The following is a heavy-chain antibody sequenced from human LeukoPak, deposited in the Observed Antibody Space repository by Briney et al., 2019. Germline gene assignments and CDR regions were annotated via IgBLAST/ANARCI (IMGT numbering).Heavy chain of an antibody. Sequence: SETLSLTCTVSGDSTSNFYWNWIRQSPGKGLEWIGNIHYSGSSVYNPSLKSRGTISIDTSRRQFFLKLSSVTAADTAVYYCARGLYCSGGSCYRYYYGMDVWGQGTTVTVSS. D-gene: IGHD2-15*01. CDR2: IHYSGSS. CDR3: ARGLYCSGGSCYRYYYGMDV. V-gene: IGHV4-59*12. J-gene: IGHJ6*02. CDR1: GDSTSNFY.